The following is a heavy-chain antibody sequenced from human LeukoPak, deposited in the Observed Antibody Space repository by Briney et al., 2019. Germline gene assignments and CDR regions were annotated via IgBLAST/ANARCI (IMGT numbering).Heavy chain of an antibody. J-gene: IGHJ5*02. CDR1: GYTFTSYN. CDR2: MHPNNGDT. Sequence: ASVKVSCKASGYTFTSYNINWVRQAPGQGLEWMAWMHPNNGDTGYAQKFQDRVTVTSNTSISTAYMELRSLTSEDTAVYYCARSPLFNIAAATDNWFDPWGQGTLVTVSS. V-gene: IGHV1-8*03. D-gene: IGHD6-13*01. CDR3: ARSPLFNIAAATDNWFDP.